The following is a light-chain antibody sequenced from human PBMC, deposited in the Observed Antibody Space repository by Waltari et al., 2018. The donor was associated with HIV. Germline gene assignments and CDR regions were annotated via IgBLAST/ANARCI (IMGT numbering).Light chain of an antibody. CDR3: SSYTSSSTLEVV. CDR1: SSDVGGYNY. Sequence: QSALTQPASVSGSPGQSITISCPGTSSDVGGYNYVPWYQQHPGKAPKLMIYDVSNRPSGVSNRFSGSKSGNTASLTISGLQAEDEADYYCSSYTSSSTLEVVFGGGTKLTVL. CDR2: DVS. J-gene: IGLJ2*01. V-gene: IGLV2-14*03.